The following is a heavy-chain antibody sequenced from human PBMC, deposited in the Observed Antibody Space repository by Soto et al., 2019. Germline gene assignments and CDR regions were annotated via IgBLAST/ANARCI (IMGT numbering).Heavy chain of an antibody. D-gene: IGHD3-10*01. J-gene: IGHJ6*02. CDR3: ARDSFGSRSSGIIYFYLCGMVV. CDR1: GFTFSNYA. Sequence: GGTLRLPCAASGFTFSNYALHWVRQAPGKEMERVALISYDGSNKYYTDSVKGRFTISRDNSKNTLYLQMNSLRPEATAMYYCARDSFGSRSSGIIYFYLCGMVVWRQGTSVTVCS. CDR2: ISYDGSNK. V-gene: IGHV3-30-3*01.